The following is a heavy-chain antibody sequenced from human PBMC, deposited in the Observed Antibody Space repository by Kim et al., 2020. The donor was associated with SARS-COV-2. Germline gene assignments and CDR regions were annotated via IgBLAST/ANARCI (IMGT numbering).Heavy chain of an antibody. CDR1: GFPFSGYW. D-gene: IGHD5-12*01. Sequence: GGSLRLSCAATGFPFSGYWMHWVRQAPGKGLVWVSSIHTDVRSTTYADSVKGRFTISRDNAKNTLYLQMNGLRPEDTAVYYCVSEREMAKWGQGTLVTVS. J-gene: IGHJ4*02. CDR2: IHTDVRST. V-gene: IGHV3-74*03. CDR3: VSEREMAK.